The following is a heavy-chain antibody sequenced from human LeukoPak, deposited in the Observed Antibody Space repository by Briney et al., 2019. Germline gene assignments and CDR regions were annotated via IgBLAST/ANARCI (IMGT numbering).Heavy chain of an antibody. J-gene: IGHJ3*02. CDR3: PRAHTGSWKFVGFDS. V-gene: IGHV3-21*01. CDR1: GFTFNIYW. D-gene: IGHD1-1*01. CDR2: ISSSSSYI. Sequence: GGSLRLSCTASGFTFNIYWMYWVRQAPGKGLEWFSSISSSSSYIYYADSVKGRSTTSRDSAKNSPYLQMNGLRAETTADYSAPRAHTGSWKFVGFDSWGRRTKVTASS.